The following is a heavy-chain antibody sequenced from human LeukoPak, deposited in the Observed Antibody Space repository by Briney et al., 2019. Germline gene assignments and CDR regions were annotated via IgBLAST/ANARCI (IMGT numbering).Heavy chain of an antibody. CDR1: GFTFSSYG. V-gene: IGHV3-30*03. D-gene: IGHD5-12*01. J-gene: IGHJ4*02. CDR3: AREALGNSGYDAFDY. CDR2: ISYDGSNK. Sequence: GGSLRLSCAASGFTFSSYGMHWVRQAPGKGLEWVAVISYDGSNKYYADSVRGRFTISRDNSKNTLYLQMSSLRAEDTAVYYCAREALGNSGYDAFDYWGQGTLVTVSS.